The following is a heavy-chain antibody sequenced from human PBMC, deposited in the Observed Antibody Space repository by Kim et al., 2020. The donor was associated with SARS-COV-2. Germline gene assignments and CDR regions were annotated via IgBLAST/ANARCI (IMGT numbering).Heavy chain of an antibody. Sequence: ASVKVSFKASGYTFTSYAMHWVRQAPGQRLEWMGWINAGNGNTKYSQKFQGRVTITRDTSASTAYMELSSLRSEDTAVYYCARDQEFTIFGVVNFNWFDPWGQGTLVTVPS. CDR1: GYTFTSYA. J-gene: IGHJ5*02. D-gene: IGHD3-3*01. CDR3: ARDQEFTIFGVVNFNWFDP. V-gene: IGHV1-3*01. CDR2: INAGNGNT.